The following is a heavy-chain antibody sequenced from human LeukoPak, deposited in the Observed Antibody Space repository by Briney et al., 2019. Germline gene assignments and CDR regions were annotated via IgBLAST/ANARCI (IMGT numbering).Heavy chain of an antibody. CDR2: IRYDGSNK. V-gene: IGHV3-30*02. Sequence: GGSLRLSCAASGFTFSSYGMHWVRQAPGKGLEWVAFIRYDGSNKYYADSVKGRFTISRDNSKNMLYLQMNSLRAEDTAVYYCAKDRGWYFDYWGQGTLVTVSS. J-gene: IGHJ4*02. D-gene: IGHD3-10*01. CDR1: GFTFSSYG. CDR3: AKDRGWYFDY.